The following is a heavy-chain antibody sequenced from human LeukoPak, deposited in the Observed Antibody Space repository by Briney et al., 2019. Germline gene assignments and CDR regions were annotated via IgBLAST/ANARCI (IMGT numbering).Heavy chain of an antibody. CDR2: ISSSSSYI. Sequence: PGGSLRLSCAASGFSFSSYSMNWVRQAPGKRLEWVSSISSSSSYIYYADSVKGRFTISRDNAKTSLYLQMNSLRAEDTDVYSCAREDALIYYYCSGTLFDIWGQGTMVTVSS. V-gene: IGHV3-21*01. CDR1: GFSFSSYS. J-gene: IGHJ3*02. CDR3: AREDALIYYYCSGTLFDI. D-gene: IGHD3-22*01.